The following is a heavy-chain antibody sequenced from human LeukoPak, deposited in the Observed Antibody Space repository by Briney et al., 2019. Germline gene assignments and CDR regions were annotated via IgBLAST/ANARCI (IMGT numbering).Heavy chain of an antibody. D-gene: IGHD3-9*01. CDR1: GGTFSSYS. V-gene: IGHV1-69*01. J-gene: IGHJ4*02. CDR2: IIPIFGTA. Sequence: VASVKVSCKASGGTFSSYSISWVRQAPGQGLEWMGGIIPIFGTANYAQKFQRRVTITDNESTSTSYMELTSLTSEDTAVYYCARDALRYFGFDYWGQGTLVTVSS. CDR3: ARDALRYFGFDY.